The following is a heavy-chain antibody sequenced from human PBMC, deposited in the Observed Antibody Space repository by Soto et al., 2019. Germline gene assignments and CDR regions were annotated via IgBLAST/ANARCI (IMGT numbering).Heavy chain of an antibody. CDR3: ARDPGTGAALRAYHFDY. CDR2: INAGNGDT. CDR1: RYSFTTYA. V-gene: IGHV1-3*01. J-gene: IGHJ4*02. D-gene: IGHD1-1*01. Sequence: ASVKVSCKASRYSFTTYALHWVRQAPGQRLEWMGWINAGNGDTKYSEEFQGRVTITRDTSANTAYMELSSLRSEDTSVYYCARDPGTGAALRAYHFDYWGQGT.